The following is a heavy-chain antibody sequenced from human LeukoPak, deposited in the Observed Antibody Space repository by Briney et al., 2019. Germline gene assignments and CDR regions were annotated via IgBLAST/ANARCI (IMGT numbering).Heavy chain of an antibody. Sequence: VASVKVSCKASGYTFTSYGISWVRQAPGQGLEWMGWISAYNGNTNYAQKLQGRVTMATDTSTSTAYMELRSLRSDDTAVYYCARDRGGSFLTGFYYYMDVWGKGTTVTVSS. D-gene: IGHD2-15*01. CDR3: ARDRGGSFLTGFYYYMDV. J-gene: IGHJ6*03. CDR2: ISAYNGNT. V-gene: IGHV1-18*01. CDR1: GYTFTSYG.